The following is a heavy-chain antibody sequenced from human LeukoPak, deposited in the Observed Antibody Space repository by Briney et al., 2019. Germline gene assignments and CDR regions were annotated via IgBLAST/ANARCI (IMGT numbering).Heavy chain of an antibody. V-gene: IGHV4-4*09. D-gene: IGHD3-9*01. CDR2: IYTSGST. CDR3: ARLYGVIRTYYYMDV. J-gene: IGHJ6*03. Sequence: PSETLSLTCTVSGGSISSYYWSWIRQPPGKGLEWIGYIYTSGSTNYNPSLKSRVTISVDTSKNQFSLKLSSVTAADTAVYYCARLYGVIRTYYYMDVWGKGTTVTVSS. CDR1: GGSISSYY.